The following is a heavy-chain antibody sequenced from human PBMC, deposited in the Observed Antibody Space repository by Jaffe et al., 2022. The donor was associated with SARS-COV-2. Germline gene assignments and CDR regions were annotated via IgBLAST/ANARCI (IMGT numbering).Heavy chain of an antibody. CDR3: ARPGGDCGGDCYPSYLYWYFDL. D-gene: IGHD2-21*02. Sequence: QVQLVESGGGLVKPGGSLRLSCAASGFTFSDYYMSWIRQAPGKGLEWVSYISSSGSTIYYADSVKGRFTISRDNAKNSLYLQMNSLRAEDTAVYYCARPGGDCGGDCYPSYLYWYFDLWGRGTLVTVSS. CDR2: ISSSGSTI. J-gene: IGHJ2*01. V-gene: IGHV3-11*01. CDR1: GFTFSDYY.